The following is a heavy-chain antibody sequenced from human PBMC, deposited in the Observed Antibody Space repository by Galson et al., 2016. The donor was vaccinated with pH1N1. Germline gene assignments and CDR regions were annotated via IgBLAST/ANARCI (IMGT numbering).Heavy chain of an antibody. J-gene: IGHJ3*02. CDR2: ISPYSGNT. V-gene: IGHV1-18*01. D-gene: IGHD3-16*02. Sequence: SVKVSCKASGYTFTIYGISWVRQAPGQGLEWMGWISPYSGNTKYAQKVQGRVTMTTEKSTGTSYMELRSLTSDDTAVYFCARALRPVFIPCEAFDIWGPGTMVTVSS. CDR1: GYTFTIYG. CDR3: ARALRPVFIPCEAFDI.